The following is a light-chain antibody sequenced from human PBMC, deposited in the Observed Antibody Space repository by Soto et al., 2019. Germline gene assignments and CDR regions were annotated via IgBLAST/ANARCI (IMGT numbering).Light chain of an antibody. Sequence: VVLTQPPGTLSLSPGERATLSCRASQSISTNYLAWYQQKPGQAPKLLIYAASSRLTGIPDRFSGSGSGTDFTLTISRLEPEDFALYYCQQYGRTFGQGTRLEIK. CDR2: AAS. CDR1: QSISTNY. J-gene: IGKJ5*01. V-gene: IGKV3-20*01. CDR3: QQYGRT.